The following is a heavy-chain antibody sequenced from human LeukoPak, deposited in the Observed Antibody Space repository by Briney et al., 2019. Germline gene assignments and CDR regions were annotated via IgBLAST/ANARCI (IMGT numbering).Heavy chain of an antibody. CDR2: ISAYNGNT. CDR1: GYTFTSYG. V-gene: IGHV1-18*01. D-gene: IGHD2-2*02. CDR3: ARDRCSSTSCYRWGVFDY. Sequence: GASVKVSCKASGYTFTSYGISWVRQAPGQGLEWMGWISAYNGNTNYAQKFQGRVTITADKSTSTAYMELSSLRSEDTAVYYCARDRCSSTSCYRWGVFDYWGQGTLVTVSS. J-gene: IGHJ4*02.